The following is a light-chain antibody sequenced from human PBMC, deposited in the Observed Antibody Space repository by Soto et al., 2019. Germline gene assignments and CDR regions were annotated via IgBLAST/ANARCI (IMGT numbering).Light chain of an antibody. CDR3: SSYSGNNNVV. CDR2: EVS. V-gene: IGLV2-8*01. Sequence: QSALTQPPSASGSPGQSVTISCTGTSSDIGGYNYVFWYQHHPGKAPKLMIYEVSNRPSGVPDRFSGSKSGNTASLTVSGLQAEDEADYHCSSYSGNNNVVFGGGTKLTVL. J-gene: IGLJ3*02. CDR1: SSDIGGYNY.